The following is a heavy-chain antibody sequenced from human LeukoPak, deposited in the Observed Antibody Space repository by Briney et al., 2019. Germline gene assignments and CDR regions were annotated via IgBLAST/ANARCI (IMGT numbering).Heavy chain of an antibody. D-gene: IGHD2-2*01. Sequence: GASVKVSCKASGYTFTSYGISWVRQAPGQGLEWMGWNSAYNGNTNYAQKFQGRVTMTRDTSISTAYMELSRLRSDDTAVYYCASSPGVPAAIDYWGQGTLVTVSS. CDR1: GYTFTSYG. J-gene: IGHJ4*02. CDR2: NSAYNGNT. CDR3: ASSPGVPAAIDY. V-gene: IGHV1-18*01.